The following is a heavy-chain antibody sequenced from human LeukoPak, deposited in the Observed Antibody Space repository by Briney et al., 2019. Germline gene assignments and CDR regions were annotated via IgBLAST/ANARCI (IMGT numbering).Heavy chain of an antibody. D-gene: IGHD3-22*01. CDR3: AKVLISSSGYYFDY. V-gene: IGHV3-23*01. CDR1: GFTFSTYA. CDR2: ISGSGVST. Sequence: GGSLRLSCAASGFTFSTYAMSWVRQAPEKRLEWVSTISGSGVSTYYADSVKGRFTISRDNSKNMLYLQVNSLRAEDTAVYYCAKVLISSSGYYFDYWGQGTLVTVSS. J-gene: IGHJ4*02.